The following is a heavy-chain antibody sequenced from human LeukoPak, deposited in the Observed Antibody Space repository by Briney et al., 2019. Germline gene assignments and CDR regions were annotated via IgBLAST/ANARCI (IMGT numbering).Heavy chain of an antibody. CDR1: GYTFTGYY. Sequence: ASVKASCKASGYTFTGYYMHWVRQAPGQGLEWMGRINPNSGGTNYAQKFQGRVTMTRDTSISTAYMELSRLRSDDTAVYYCARGLDYDILTGYFRDYWGQGTLVTVSS. D-gene: IGHD3-9*01. V-gene: IGHV1-2*06. CDR2: INPNSGGT. CDR3: ARGLDYDILTGYFRDY. J-gene: IGHJ4*02.